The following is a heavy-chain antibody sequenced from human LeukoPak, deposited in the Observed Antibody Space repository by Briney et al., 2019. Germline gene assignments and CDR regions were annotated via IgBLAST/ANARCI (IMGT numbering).Heavy chain of an antibody. CDR3: AKDPMV. CDR2: ISSTGGYT. CDR1: GFTFSSYA. D-gene: IGHD2-8*01. J-gene: IGHJ4*02. V-gene: IGHV3-23*01. Sequence: GGSLRLSCTVSGFTFSSYAMSWVRQAPGQGLEWVSAISSTGGYTYHADSVKGRFTISRDNSRNTLYLQMNSLRAEDTAVYYCAKDPMVWGQGTLVTVSS.